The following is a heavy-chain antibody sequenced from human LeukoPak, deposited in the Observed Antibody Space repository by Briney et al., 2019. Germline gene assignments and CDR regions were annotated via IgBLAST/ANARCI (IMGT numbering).Heavy chain of an antibody. CDR3: ASYLEEGDAFDI. CDR2: IYYSGST. D-gene: IGHD3-16*02. J-gene: IGHJ3*02. CDR1: GGSISSSSYY. V-gene: IGHV4-39*07. Sequence: NTSETLSLTCTVSGGSISSSSYYWGWIRQPPGKGLEWIGSIYYSGSTYYNPALKSRVTISVDTSKNHFSLKLSSVTAADTAVYYCASYLEEGDAFDIWGQGTMVTVSS.